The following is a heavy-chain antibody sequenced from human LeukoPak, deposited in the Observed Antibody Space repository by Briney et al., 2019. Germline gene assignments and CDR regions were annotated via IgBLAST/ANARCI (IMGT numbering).Heavy chain of an antibody. V-gene: IGHV4-59*01. D-gene: IGHD1-14*01. CDR1: GGSINSYY. CDR3: ARAPHEAGTWYLDY. J-gene: IGHJ4*02. CDR2: IYYSGST. Sequence: SETLSLTWTVSGGSINSYYWSWIRQPPGKGLEWIAYIYYSGSTNYSPSLKSRVTISVDTSKNQFSLKLSSVTSADTAVYYCARAPHEAGTWYLDYWGRGTLVTVSS.